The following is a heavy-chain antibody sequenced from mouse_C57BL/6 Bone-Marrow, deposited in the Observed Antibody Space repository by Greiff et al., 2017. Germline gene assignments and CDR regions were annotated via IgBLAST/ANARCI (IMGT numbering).Heavy chain of an antibody. CDR1: GFTFTSYW. D-gene: IGHD2-4*01. J-gene: IGHJ2*01. V-gene: IGHV1-72*01. Sequence: QVQLQQPGAGLVKPGASVKLSCTASGFTFTSYWMHWVWQRPARGLEWVGRIDTNSGGTKYNETFKSQATLTIDKPSSTAYMQLSSLTSEDSAVYYCASMGGLRPHYWGQGTTHTVSS. CDR2: IDTNSGGT. CDR3: ASMGGLRPHY.